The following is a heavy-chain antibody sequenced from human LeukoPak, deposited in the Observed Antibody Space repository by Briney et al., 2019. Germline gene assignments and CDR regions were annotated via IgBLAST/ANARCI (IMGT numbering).Heavy chain of an antibody. V-gene: IGHV4-34*01. Sequence: SETLSLTCAVYGGSFSGYYWSWIRQPPGKGLEWIGEINHSGSTNYNPSLKSRVTISVDTSKNQFSLKLSSVTAADTAAYYCARLYYYGSGSYSKRPPFDYWGQGTLVTVSS. J-gene: IGHJ4*02. CDR2: INHSGST. D-gene: IGHD3-10*01. CDR1: GGSFSGYY. CDR3: ARLYYYGSGSYSKRPPFDY.